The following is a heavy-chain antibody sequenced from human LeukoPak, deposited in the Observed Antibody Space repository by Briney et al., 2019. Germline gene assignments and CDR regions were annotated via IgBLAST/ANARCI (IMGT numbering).Heavy chain of an antibody. CDR2: INHSGST. V-gene: IGHV4-34*01. CDR1: GGSFSGYY. D-gene: IGHD1-20*01. CDR3: ARGLTITAPHYFDY. J-gene: IGHJ4*02. Sequence: PSETLSLTCAVYGGSFSGYYWSWIRQPPGKGLEWIGEINHSGSTNYNPSLKSRVTISVDTSKNQFSLKLSSVTAADTAVCYCARGLTITAPHYFDYWGQGTLVTVSS.